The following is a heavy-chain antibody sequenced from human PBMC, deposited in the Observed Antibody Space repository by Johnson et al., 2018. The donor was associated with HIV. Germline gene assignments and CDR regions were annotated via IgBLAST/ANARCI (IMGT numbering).Heavy chain of an antibody. CDR1: GFTFSSYA. D-gene: IGHD3-10*01. CDR3: ARDLNRYYYGSVKAFDI. V-gene: IGHV3-30-3*01. J-gene: IGHJ3*02. Sequence: QVQLVESGGGVVQPGRSQRLSCAASGFTFSSYAMHWVRQAPGKGLEWVAVISYDGSNKYYADSVKGRFTISRDNSKNTLYLQMNSLRAEDTAVYYCARDLNRYYYGSVKAFDIWGQGTMVTVSS. CDR2: ISYDGSNK.